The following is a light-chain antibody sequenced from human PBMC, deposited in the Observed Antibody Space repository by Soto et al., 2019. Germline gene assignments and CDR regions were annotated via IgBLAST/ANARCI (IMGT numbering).Light chain of an antibody. J-gene: IGLJ1*01. CDR1: ISDIETYNL. CDR3: CSFAGRNPFV. Sequence: QSALTQPASVSGSPGQSITISCTGTISDIETYNLVSWYQQYPGKAPKLLIYEDSKRPSGVFDRFSGSKSVNTASLTIYGLQAEDESEYHCCSFAGRNPFVFGAGTKLTVL. V-gene: IGLV2-23*01. CDR2: EDS.